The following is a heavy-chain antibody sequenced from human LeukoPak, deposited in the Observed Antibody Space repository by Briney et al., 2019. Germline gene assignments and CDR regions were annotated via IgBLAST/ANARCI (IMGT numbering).Heavy chain of an antibody. Sequence: GGSLRLSCAASGFTFDDYAMHWVRQAPGKGLEWVSGISWNSGSIGYADSVKGRFTISRDNAKNSLYLQMNSLRVEDTATYYCVGGLGWKFDYWGQGTLVTVSS. D-gene: IGHD1-1*01. CDR3: VGGLGWKFDY. J-gene: IGHJ4*02. V-gene: IGHV3-9*01. CDR1: GFTFDDYA. CDR2: ISWNSGSI.